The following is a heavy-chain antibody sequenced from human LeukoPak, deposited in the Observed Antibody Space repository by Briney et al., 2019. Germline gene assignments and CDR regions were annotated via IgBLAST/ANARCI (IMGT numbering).Heavy chain of an antibody. D-gene: IGHD3-3*01. V-gene: IGHV4-34*01. J-gene: IGHJ6*03. CDR2: INHSGST. Sequence: SETLSLTCAVYGGPFSGYYWSWIRQPLGKGLEWIGEINHSGSTNYNPSLKSRVTISVDTSKNQFSLKLSSVTAADTAVYYCARGYDFWSGYYPLSYMDVWGKGTTVTVSS. CDR1: GGPFSGYY. CDR3: ARGYDFWSGYYPLSYMDV.